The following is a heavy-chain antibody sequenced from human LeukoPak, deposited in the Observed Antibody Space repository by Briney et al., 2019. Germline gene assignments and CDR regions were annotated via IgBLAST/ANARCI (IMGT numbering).Heavy chain of an antibody. J-gene: IGHJ6*02. CDR3: ARGPSGLKNYYYYGMDV. V-gene: IGHV1-2*06. CDR2: INPNSGGT. CDR1: GYTFTGYY. Sequence: ASVKVSCKASGYTFTGYYMHWVRQAPGQGLEWMGRINPNSGGTNYAQKFQGRVTITADESTSTAYMELSSLRSEDTAVYYCARGPSGLKNYYYYGMDVWGQGTTVTVSS. D-gene: IGHD5/OR15-5a*01.